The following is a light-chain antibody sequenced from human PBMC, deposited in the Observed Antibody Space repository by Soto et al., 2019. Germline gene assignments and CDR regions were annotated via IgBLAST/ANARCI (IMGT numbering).Light chain of an antibody. CDR2: DAS. V-gene: IGKV1-5*01. CDR3: QQYNTYSYT. J-gene: IGKJ2*01. Sequence: DIQMTQSPSTLSASVGDRVTITCRAGQSISNWLAWYQQRPGKAPKLLIYDASTLESWVPSRFSGSGSGTEFTLTISGLRPDDFADYYCQQYNTYSYTFGQGTKLEIK. CDR1: QSISNW.